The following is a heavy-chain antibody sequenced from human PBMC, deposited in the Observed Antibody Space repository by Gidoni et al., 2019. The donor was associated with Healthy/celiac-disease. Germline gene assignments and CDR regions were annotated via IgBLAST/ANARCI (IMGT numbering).Heavy chain of an antibody. CDR2: IIPICGTA. Sequence: QVQLVQSGAEVKKPGSSVKVSCKASGGTFSSYAISWVRQAPGQGLEWMGGIIPICGTANYAQKFQGRVTITADESTSTAYMELSSLRSEDTAVYYCAREGAGDYVWGSYRYANYFDYWGQGTLVTVSS. CDR1: GGTFSSYA. D-gene: IGHD3-16*02. J-gene: IGHJ4*02. CDR3: AREGAGDYVWGSYRYANYFDY. V-gene: IGHV1-69*01.